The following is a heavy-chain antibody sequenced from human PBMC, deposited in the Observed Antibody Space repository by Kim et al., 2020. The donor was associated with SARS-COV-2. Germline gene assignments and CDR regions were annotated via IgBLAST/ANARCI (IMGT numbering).Heavy chain of an antibody. Sequence: STPALRSRVTISSDTSGNQFSLKLTSVTAADTAVYYCARRGASGRSFDHWGQGTLLTVSS. J-gene: IGHJ4*02. D-gene: IGHD1-26*01. CDR3: ARRGASGRSFDH. V-gene: IGHV4-59*01.